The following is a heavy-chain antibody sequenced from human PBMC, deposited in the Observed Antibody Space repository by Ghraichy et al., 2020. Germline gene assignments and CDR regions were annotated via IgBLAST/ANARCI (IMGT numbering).Heavy chain of an antibody. CDR1: GFTFSNYG. CDR2: ISYDGSNK. Sequence: GGSLRLSCTASGFTFSNYGVHWVRQAPGKGLEWVAIISYDGSNKVYADSVKGRFTISRDSSKNTVYLQMSSLRAEDTAVYYCARHHFVVVPTAMYFYYMDVLGKGTAVTLSS. D-gene: IGHD2-2*01. V-gene: IGHV3-30*04. J-gene: IGHJ6*03. CDR3: ARHHFVVVPTAMYFYYMDV.